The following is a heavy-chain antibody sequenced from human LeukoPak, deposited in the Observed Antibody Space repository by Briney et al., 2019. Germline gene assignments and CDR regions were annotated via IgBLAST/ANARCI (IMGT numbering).Heavy chain of an antibody. CDR2: ISGSGGSK. J-gene: IGHJ3*02. CDR1: GFTFSSYA. V-gene: IGHV3-23*01. D-gene: IGHD3-10*01. Sequence: GGSLRLFCAASGFTFSSYAMSWVRQAPGKGLEWVPAISGSGGSKYYADSVKRRFTISRDNSKNTLYLQMNSLRAEDTAVYYCAKGNNPITTVRGVMAGDDAFDIWGQGTMVTVSS. CDR3: AKGNNPITTVRGVMAGDDAFDI.